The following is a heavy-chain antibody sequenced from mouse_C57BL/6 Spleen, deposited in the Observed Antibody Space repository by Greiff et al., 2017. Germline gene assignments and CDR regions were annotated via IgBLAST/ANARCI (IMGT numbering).Heavy chain of an antibody. CDR3: ARGGDYGSIFDY. J-gene: IGHJ2*01. V-gene: IGHV5-17*01. D-gene: IGHD1-1*01. Sequence: EVMLVESGGGLVKPGGSLKLSCAASGFTFSDYGMHWVRQAPEKGLEWVAYISRGSSTIYYADTVKGRFTISRDNAKNTLFLQMTSLRSEDTAMYYCARGGDYGSIFDYWGQGTTLTVSS. CDR2: ISRGSSTI. CDR1: GFTFSDYG.